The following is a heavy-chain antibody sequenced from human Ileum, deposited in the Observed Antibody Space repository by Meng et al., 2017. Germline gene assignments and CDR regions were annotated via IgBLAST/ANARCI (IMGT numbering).Heavy chain of an antibody. Sequence: QPGESLKLSCASSTFTVRSNYNSWVRQAPGKGLELVSVISAGGTTYYADSVKGRFTISRDDSKNTVFLQMNSLRGEDTAVYYCAGRYSSGWYVHWGQGTLVTVSS. CDR3: AGRYSSGWYVH. CDR2: ISAGGTT. V-gene: IGHV3-53*01. D-gene: IGHD6-19*01. CDR1: TFTVRSNY. J-gene: IGHJ5*02.